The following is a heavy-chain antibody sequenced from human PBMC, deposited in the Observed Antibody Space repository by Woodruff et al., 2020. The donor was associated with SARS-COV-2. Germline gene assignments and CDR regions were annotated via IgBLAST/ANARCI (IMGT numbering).Heavy chain of an antibody. D-gene: IGHD3-9*01. J-gene: IGHJ6*03. CDR2: IYPGDSDT. CDR3: ARFVPRNILTGYSYYYMDV. V-gene: IGHV5-51*01. Sequence: GIIYPGDSDTRYSPSFQGQVTITADKSISTAYLQWSSLKASDTAMYYCARFVPRNILTGYSYYYMDVWGKGTTVTVSS.